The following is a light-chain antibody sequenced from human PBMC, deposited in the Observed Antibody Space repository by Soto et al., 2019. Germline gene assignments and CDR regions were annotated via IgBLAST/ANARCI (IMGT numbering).Light chain of an antibody. CDR1: SSDVGGYNY. CDR2: EVS. CDR3: SSYTSSTRYV. Sequence: QSALTQPASVSGSPGQSITISCTGTSSDVGGYNYVSWYQQHPGKAPKLMIYEVSNRPSGVSNRFSGSKSGNTASLTISGLQAEDEADYYCSSYTSSTRYVFGTGTKLT. V-gene: IGLV2-14*01. J-gene: IGLJ1*01.